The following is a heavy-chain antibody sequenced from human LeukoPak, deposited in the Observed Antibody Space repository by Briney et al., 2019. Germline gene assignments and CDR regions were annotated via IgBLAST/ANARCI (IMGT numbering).Heavy chain of an antibody. J-gene: IGHJ6*02. CDR3: ARSYGRGSGSGYGMDV. CDR2: IYYSGST. D-gene: IGHD3-10*01. V-gene: IGHV4-59*01. Sequence: TSETLSLTCTVSGGSISSYYWSWIRQPPGKGLEWIGYIYYSGSTNYNPSLKSRVTISVDTSKNQFSLKLSSVTAADTAVYYCARSYGRGSGSGYGMDVWGQGTTVTVSS. CDR1: GGSISSYY.